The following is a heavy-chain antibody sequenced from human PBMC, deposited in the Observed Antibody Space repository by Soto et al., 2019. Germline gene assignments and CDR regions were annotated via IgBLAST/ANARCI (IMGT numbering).Heavy chain of an antibody. V-gene: IGHV1-3*01. J-gene: IGHJ2*01. CDR3: ARSGYSSGWYHWYFDF. Sequence: QVQLVHSGAEVKKPGASVKISCKASGYIFTNYAIHWVRQAPGQRLEWMGWINGGNGNTKYSQKFQGRVTITRDTSASTGYMDLSSLRSEDTAVYYCARSGYSSGWYHWYFDFWGRGTLVTVSS. D-gene: IGHD6-19*01. CDR2: INGGNGNT. CDR1: GYIFTNYA.